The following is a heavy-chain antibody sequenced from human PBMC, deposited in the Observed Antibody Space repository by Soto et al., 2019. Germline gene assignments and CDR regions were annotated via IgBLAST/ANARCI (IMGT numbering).Heavy chain of an antibody. J-gene: IGHJ4*02. CDR1: GYTFPNFG. CDR2: ISAYNGNT. Sequence: QVQLVQSGAEVKKPGASVQVSCKASGYTFPNFGISWGRQAPGQGLEWMGWISAYNGNTNYAQNFQGRVTMTTDTSRSTAYMELRSLRSDDTAVYYSARGGTPIDYWGQGTLVTVSS. D-gene: IGHD3-16*01. V-gene: IGHV1-18*01. CDR3: ARGGTPIDY.